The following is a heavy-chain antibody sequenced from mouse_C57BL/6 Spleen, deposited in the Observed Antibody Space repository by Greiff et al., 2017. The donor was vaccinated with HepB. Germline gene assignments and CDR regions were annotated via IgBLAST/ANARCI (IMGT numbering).Heavy chain of an antibody. Sequence: VESGEGLVKPGGSLKLSCAASGFTFSSYAMSWVRQTPEKRLEWVAYISSGGDYIYYADTVKGRFTISRDNARNTLYLQMSSLKSEDTAMYYCTRDGFIYYYGSSPFAYWGQGTLVTVSA. CDR3: TRDGFIYYYGSSPFAY. D-gene: IGHD1-1*01. V-gene: IGHV5-9-1*02. J-gene: IGHJ3*01. CDR1: GFTFSSYA. CDR2: ISSGGDYI.